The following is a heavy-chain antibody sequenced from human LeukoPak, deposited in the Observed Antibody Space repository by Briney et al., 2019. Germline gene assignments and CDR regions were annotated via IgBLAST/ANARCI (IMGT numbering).Heavy chain of an antibody. CDR2: IIPIFGTA. V-gene: IGHV1-69*05. D-gene: IGHD2-2*03. CDR1: GGTFSSYA. Sequence: ASVKVSCKASGGTFSSYAISWVRQAPGQGLEWMGGIIPIFGTANYAQKFQGRVTITTDESTSTAYMELSSLRSEDTAVYYCARDHGYCSGTSCYHNWFDPWGQGTLVTVSS. CDR3: ARDHGYCSGTSCYHNWFDP. J-gene: IGHJ5*02.